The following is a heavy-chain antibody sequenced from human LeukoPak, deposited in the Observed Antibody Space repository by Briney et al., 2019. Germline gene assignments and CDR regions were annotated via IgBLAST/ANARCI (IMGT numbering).Heavy chain of an antibody. J-gene: IGHJ5*02. CDR3: ARDLIAARPGWFDP. Sequence: ASVKVSCKASGYTFTTYGINWVRQAPGQGLEWMGWISAHNGNTSYAQNLQGRVTLTTDTSASTAYMELRSLRSDDTAVYYCARDLIAARPGWFDPWAREPWSSSP. CDR2: ISAHNGNT. D-gene: IGHD6-6*01. CDR1: GYTFTTYG. V-gene: IGHV1-18*01.